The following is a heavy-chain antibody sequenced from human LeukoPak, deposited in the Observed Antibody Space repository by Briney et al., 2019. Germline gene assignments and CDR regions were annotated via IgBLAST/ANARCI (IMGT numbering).Heavy chain of an antibody. V-gene: IGHV1-2*02. D-gene: IGHD1-7*01. CDR3: ARVQISGTNAFDY. CDR2: INPKTGGT. CDR1: GYTFSAYY. J-gene: IGHJ4*02. Sequence: ASVKVSCYAVGYTFSAYYMIGWGRATGQGVEGRGWINPKTGGTNYAQKFQGRVTMTRDTSIRTAYMELSRLRSDDTAVYQCARVQISGTNAFDYWGQGTLVTVSS.